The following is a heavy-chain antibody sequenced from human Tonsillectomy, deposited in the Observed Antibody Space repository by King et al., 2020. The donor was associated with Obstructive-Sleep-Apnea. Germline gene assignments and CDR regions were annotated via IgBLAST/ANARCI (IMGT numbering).Heavy chain of an antibody. J-gene: IGHJ2*01. Sequence: VQLVESGGGVVQPGRSLRLSCAASGFTFSSYAMHWVRQAPGKGLEWVAVISYDGSNKYYADSVKGRFTISRDNSKNTLYLQMNSLRAEDTAVYYCLGCHLRRHDWYFELWGRGTLVTVSS. V-gene: IGHV3-30-3*01. CDR1: GFTFSSYA. CDR2: ISYDGSNK. D-gene: IGHD3-16*01. CDR3: LGCHLRRHDWYFEL.